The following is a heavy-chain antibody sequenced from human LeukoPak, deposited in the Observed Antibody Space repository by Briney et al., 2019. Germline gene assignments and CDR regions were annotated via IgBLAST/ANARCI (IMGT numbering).Heavy chain of an antibody. J-gene: IGHJ4*02. Sequence: ASVKVSCKASGYTFTSYDINWVRQATGQGLEWMGWMNPNSGNTGYAQKLQGRVTMTTDTSTSTAYMELRSLRSDDTAVYYCARASYCSGGSCYRYDYWGQGTLVTVSS. CDR3: ARASYCSGGSCYRYDY. D-gene: IGHD2-15*01. CDR2: MNPNSGNT. CDR1: GYTFTSYD. V-gene: IGHV1-8*02.